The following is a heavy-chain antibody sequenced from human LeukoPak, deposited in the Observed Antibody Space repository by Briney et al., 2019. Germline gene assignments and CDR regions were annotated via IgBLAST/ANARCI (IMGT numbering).Heavy chain of an antibody. D-gene: IGHD3-10*01. CDR2: IYYSGST. Sequence: SETLSLTCTVSGGSISSSSYYWGWIRQPPGKGLEWIGSIYYSGSTYYNPSLKSRVTISVDTSKNQFSLKLSSVTAADTAVYYCARGRPLLWFGELFPDYYYGMDVWGQGTTVTVSS. V-gene: IGHV4-39*07. CDR3: ARGRPLLWFGELFPDYYYGMDV. J-gene: IGHJ6*02. CDR1: GGSISSSSYY.